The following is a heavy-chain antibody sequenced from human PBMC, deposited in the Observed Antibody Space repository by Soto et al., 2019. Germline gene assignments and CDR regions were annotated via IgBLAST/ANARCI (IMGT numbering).Heavy chain of an antibody. CDR3: TTGDLYCSGGSCYYYYYMDV. Sequence: GGSLRLSCAASGFTFSNAWMSWVRQAPGKGLEWVGRIKSKTDGGTTDYAAPVKGRFTISRDDSKNTLYLQMNSLKTEDTAVYYCTTGDLYCSGGSCYYYYYMDVWGKGTTVTVSS. CDR2: IKSKTDGGTT. CDR1: GFTFSNAW. D-gene: IGHD2-15*01. J-gene: IGHJ6*03. V-gene: IGHV3-15*01.